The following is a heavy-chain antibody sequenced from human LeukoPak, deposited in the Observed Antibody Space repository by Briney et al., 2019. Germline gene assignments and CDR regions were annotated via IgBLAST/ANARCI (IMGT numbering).Heavy chain of an antibody. V-gene: IGHV4-34*01. D-gene: IGHD1-26*01. CDR2: FNHSGST. Sequence: SETLPLTCGVYGGSFSGSYCSWIRQPPGKGLEWIGEFNHSGSTNYNPSLKSRVTISVDTSKNQFSLKLSSVTASDTAVYYCASRIYSGSDYRGRGIDYWGQGTLVTVSS. CDR1: GGSFSGSY. J-gene: IGHJ4*02. CDR3: ASRIYSGSDYRGRGIDY.